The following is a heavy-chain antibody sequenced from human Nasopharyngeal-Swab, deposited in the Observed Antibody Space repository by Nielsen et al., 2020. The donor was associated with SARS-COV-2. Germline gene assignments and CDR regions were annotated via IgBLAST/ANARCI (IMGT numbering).Heavy chain of an antibody. CDR2: ISWNSGSI. CDR1: GFTFDDYA. Sequence: SLKISCAASGFTFDDYAMHWVRQAPGKGLEWVSGISWNSGSIGYADSVKGRFTISRDNAKDSLYLQMNSLRAEDTAVYYRARDPGDSNFDYWGQGTLVTVSS. CDR3: ARDPGDSNFDY. J-gene: IGHJ4*02. D-gene: IGHD2-21*02. V-gene: IGHV3-9*01.